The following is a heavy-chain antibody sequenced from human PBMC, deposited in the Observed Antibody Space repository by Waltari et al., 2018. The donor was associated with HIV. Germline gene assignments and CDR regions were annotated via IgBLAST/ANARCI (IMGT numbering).Heavy chain of an antibody. CDR2: IRSRGNRYAT. CDR1: GFTFSASA. J-gene: IGHJ4*02. Sequence: EVKLVESGGGLVQPGGSLRGSCAASGFTFSASAIHWVRQASGKGLEWVGRIRSRGNRYATAYGASVKGRFTVSRDDSKNTAYLQMNNLKTEDTAVYYCTRALAYWGQGTLVTVSP. D-gene: IGHD3-16*01. CDR3: TRALAY. V-gene: IGHV3-73*02.